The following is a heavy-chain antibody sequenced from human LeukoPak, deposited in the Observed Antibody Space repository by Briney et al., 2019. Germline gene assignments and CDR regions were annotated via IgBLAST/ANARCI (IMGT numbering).Heavy chain of an antibody. J-gene: IGHJ4*02. Sequence: SETLSLTCAVYGGSFSGYYWSWLRQHPGKGLEWIGYIYYSGSTYYNPSLKSRVTISVDTSKNQFSLKLSSVTAADTAVYHCARGDGIMITFGGVIATHFDYWGQGTLVTVSS. CDR3: ARGDGIMITFGGVIATHFDY. CDR1: GGSFSGYY. D-gene: IGHD3-16*02. CDR2: IYYSGST. V-gene: IGHV4-31*11.